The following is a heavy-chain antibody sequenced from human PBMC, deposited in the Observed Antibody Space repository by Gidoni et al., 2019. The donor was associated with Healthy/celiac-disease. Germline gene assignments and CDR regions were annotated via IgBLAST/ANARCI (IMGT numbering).Heavy chain of an antibody. J-gene: IGHJ2*01. D-gene: IGHD2-15*01. CDR2: IYHSGST. Sequence: QVQLQESGPGLVKPSGTLSLTCAVSGGSISISNWWSWVRQPPGKGLEWIGEIYHSGSTNYNPSLKSRVTISVDKSKNQFSLKLSSVTAADTAVYYCARGPSPDIVVVVAATPDWYFDLWGRGTLVTVSS. CDR1: GGSISISNW. CDR3: ARGPSPDIVVVVAATPDWYFDL. V-gene: IGHV4-4*02.